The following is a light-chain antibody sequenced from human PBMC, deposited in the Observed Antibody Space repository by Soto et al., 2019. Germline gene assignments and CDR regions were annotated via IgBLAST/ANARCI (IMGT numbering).Light chain of an antibody. CDR1: QSLLHSNGYNY. CDR3: MQALQTPPWT. J-gene: IGKJ1*01. Sequence: DIVMTQSPLTLTVTPGEPASISCRCSQSLLHSNGYNYLDWYLQKPGQSPQLLIYLGSNRASGVPDRFSGSGSGTDFTLKISRVEAEDVGVYYWMQALQTPPWTFGQGTKVEIK. V-gene: IGKV2-28*01. CDR2: LGS.